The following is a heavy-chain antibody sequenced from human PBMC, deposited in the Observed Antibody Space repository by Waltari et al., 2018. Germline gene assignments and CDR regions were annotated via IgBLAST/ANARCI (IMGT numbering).Heavy chain of an antibody. V-gene: IGHV3-49*04. J-gene: IGHJ4*02. CDR2: IRSKTYGGAP. CDR1: GFHFGDYA. Sequence: EVQLAESGGGLVQPGRSLSLSCTASGFHFGDYAMTWVRQVPGKGLEWVGFIRSKTYGGAPEYAASVKGRFTISRDDSKSVAYLQMNSLRTEDTALYYCTRADGMTDLDYWGQGALVTVSS. CDR3: TRADGMTDLDY.